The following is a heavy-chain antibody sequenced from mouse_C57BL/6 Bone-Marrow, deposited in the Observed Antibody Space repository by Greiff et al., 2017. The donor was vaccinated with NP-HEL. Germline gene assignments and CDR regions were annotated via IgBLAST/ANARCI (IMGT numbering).Heavy chain of an antibody. V-gene: IGHV7-1*01. CDR3: ARDASDYYYAMDY. D-gene: IGHD3-1*01. CDR1: GFTFSDFY. Sequence: VQLMESGGGLVQSGRSLRLSCATSGFTFSDFYMEWVRQAPGKGLEWIAASRNKANDYTTEYSASVKGRFIVSRDTSQSILYLQMNALRAEDTAIYYCARDASDYYYAMDYWGQGTSVTVSS. CDR2: SRNKANDYTT. J-gene: IGHJ4*01.